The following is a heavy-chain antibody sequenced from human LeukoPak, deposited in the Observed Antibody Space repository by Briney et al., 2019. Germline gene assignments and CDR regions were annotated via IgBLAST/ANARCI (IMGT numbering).Heavy chain of an antibody. CDR2: IYSTGST. CDR1: DVSISSYY. V-gene: IGHV4-4*07. Sequence: SETLSLTCTVSDVSISSYYWSWLRQPAGKELEWFGRIYSTGSTNYNPSLKSRVAMSVDTSKNQCSLKLSSVTAADTAVYYCARDYDFWSGFPPLFDFWGQGTLVTVSS. J-gene: IGHJ4*02. CDR3: ARDYDFWSGFPPLFDF. D-gene: IGHD3-3*01.